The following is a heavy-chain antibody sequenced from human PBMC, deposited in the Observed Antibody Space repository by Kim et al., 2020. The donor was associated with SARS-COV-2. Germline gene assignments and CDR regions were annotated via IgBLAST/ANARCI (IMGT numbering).Heavy chain of an antibody. CDR1: GGTFSSYA. V-gene: IGHV1-69*13. J-gene: IGHJ4*02. CDR2: IIPIFGTA. D-gene: IGHD1-1*01. Sequence: SVKVSCKASGGTFSSYAISWVRQAPGQGLEWMGGIIPIFGTANYAQKFQGRVTITADESTSTAYMELSSLRSEDTAVYYCARDLGQRGRRENWGQGTLVTVSS. CDR3: ARDLGQRGRREN.